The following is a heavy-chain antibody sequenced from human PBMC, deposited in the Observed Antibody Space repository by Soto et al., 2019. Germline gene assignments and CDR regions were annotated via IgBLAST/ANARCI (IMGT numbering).Heavy chain of an antibody. CDR2: FDPEDGET. CDR3: ATVLNVRLLEWPIPIDY. Sequence: ASVKVSCKVSGYTLTELSMHWVRQAPGKGLEWMGGFDPEDGETIYAQKFQGRVTMTEDTSTDTAYMELSSLRSEDTAVYYCATVLNVRLLEWPIPIDYWGQGTLVTVFS. J-gene: IGHJ4*02. V-gene: IGHV1-24*01. CDR1: GYTLTELS. D-gene: IGHD3-3*01.